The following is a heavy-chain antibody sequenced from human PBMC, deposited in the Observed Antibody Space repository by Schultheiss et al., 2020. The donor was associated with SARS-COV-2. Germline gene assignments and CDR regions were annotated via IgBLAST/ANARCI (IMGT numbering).Heavy chain of an antibody. D-gene: IGHD5-18*01. J-gene: IGHJ4*02. CDR1: GYTFTSYD. CDR2: MNPNSGNT. CDR3: ARSSFGYSYGDY. Sequence: ASVKVSCKASGYTFTSYDINWVRQATGQGLEWMGWMNPNSGNTGYAQKLQGRVTMTTDTSTSTAYMELRSLRSDDTAVYYCARSSFGYSYGDYWGQGTLVTVSS. V-gene: IGHV1-8*01.